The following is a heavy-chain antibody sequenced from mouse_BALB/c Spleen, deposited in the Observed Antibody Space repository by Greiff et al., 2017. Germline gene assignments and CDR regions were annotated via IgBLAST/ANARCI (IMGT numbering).Heavy chain of an antibody. CDR3: ARGGYYAWFAY. Sequence: QVQLKQPGAELVKPGAPVKLSCKASGYTFTSYWMNWVKQRPGRGLEWIGRIDPSDSETHYNQKFKDKATLTVDKSSSTAYIQLSSLTSEDSAVYYCARGGYYAWFAYWGQGTLVTVSA. D-gene: IGHD1-1*02. CDR2: IDPSDSET. J-gene: IGHJ3*01. V-gene: IGHV1-69*02. CDR1: GYTFTSYW.